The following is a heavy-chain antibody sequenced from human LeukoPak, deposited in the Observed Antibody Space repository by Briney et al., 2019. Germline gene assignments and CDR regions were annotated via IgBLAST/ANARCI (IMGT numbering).Heavy chain of an antibody. CDR3: ARAFITMVRGVIKKPTDY. D-gene: IGHD3-10*01. Sequence: ASVKVSCKASGYTFTAYYMHWVRQAPGQGLEWMGRINPNSGGTNYTQKFQGRVTMTRDTSISTAYMELSRLRSDDTAVYYCARAFITMVRGVIKKPTDYWGQGTLVTVSS. CDR1: GYTFTAYY. J-gene: IGHJ4*02. V-gene: IGHV1-2*06. CDR2: INPNSGGT.